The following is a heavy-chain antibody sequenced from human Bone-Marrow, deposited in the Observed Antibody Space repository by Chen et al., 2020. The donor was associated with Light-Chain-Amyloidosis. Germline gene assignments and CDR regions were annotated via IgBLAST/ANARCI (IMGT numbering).Heavy chain of an antibody. CDR3: ARAPGYDFPFDY. J-gene: IGHJ4*02. D-gene: IGHD5-12*01. CDR2: ISYDGSNK. V-gene: IGHV3-30-3*01. CDR1: GFTLSSYA. Sequence: QVQLVESGGGVVQPGRSLRLSCAASGFTLSSYAMHWVRQAPGKGLEWVAVISYDGSNKYYADSVKGRFTISRDNSKNTLYLQMNSLRAEDTAVYYCARAPGYDFPFDYWGQGTLVTVS.